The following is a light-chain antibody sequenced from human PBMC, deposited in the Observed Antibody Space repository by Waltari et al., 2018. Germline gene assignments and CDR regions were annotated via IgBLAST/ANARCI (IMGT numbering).Light chain of an antibody. CDR2: EDT. V-gene: IGLV3-10*01. CDR1: QLPSKY. CDR3: YSSDSTGLRV. J-gene: IGLJ1*01. Sequence: SYDLTQTPSVSVSPGPTARITCPAHQLPSKYAYWFQQKSGQAPRLVIYEDTKRPSGIPERFSGSSSGTVATVTITGAQVDDEADYYCYSSDSTGLRVFGGGTTVVVL.